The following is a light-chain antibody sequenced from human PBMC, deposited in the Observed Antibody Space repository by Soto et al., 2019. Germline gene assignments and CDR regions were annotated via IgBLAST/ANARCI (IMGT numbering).Light chain of an antibody. V-gene: IGKV1-5*01. CDR2: DAS. Sequence: DIQMTQSPSTLSASIGDRVTITCRASQSISKWLAWYQQKPGRPPKVLIYDASSLKSGVPSRFSGSGSGTEFTLTISSLQPDDFATYFCHQYSTSFAFGQGTRVDIK. J-gene: IGKJ5*01. CDR1: QSISKW. CDR3: HQYSTSFA.